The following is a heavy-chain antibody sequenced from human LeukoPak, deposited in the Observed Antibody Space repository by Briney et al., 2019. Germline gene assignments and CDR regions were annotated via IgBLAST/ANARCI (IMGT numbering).Heavy chain of an antibody. CDR1: GYTFTGYD. Sequence: ASVKVSCKASGYTFTGYDMHWVRQAPGQGMEWMGCINPNSGGTNYAQKFQGRVTMTRDTSISTAYMELSRLRSDDTAVYYCARDGESLVLDYWGQGTLVTVSS. D-gene: IGHD6-13*01. V-gene: IGHV1-2*02. J-gene: IGHJ4*02. CDR3: ARDGESLVLDY. CDR2: INPNSGGT.